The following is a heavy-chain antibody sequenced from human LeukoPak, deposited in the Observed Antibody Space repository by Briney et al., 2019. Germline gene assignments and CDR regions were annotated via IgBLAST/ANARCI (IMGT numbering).Heavy chain of an antibody. CDR3: ARVYSYDSTGYFDYYFDY. D-gene: IGHD3-22*01. CDR2: ITSSSSYT. Sequence: KPGGSLRLSCAASGFTFSDYYMGWIRQAPGKGLEWVSYITSSSSYTNYADSVKGRFTISRDNAKNSLYLQMNSLRAEDTAVYYCARVYSYDSTGYFDYYFDYWGQGTLVTVSS. CDR1: GFTFSDYY. J-gene: IGHJ4*02. V-gene: IGHV3-11*05.